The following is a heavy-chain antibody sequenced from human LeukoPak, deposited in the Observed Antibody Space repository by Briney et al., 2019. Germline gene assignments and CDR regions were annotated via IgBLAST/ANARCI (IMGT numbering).Heavy chain of an antibody. CDR2: ISNAVSRE. CDR3: ARVSGVV. CDR1: VFAPRIYT. Sequence: LRLSCAASVFAPRIYTMQCGRRAPRKGQERVACISNAVSREYYADSARVGSTISRDHSKNTLYLQMNSVRADDTAVCVCARVSGVVWGEGTTVTVS. D-gene: IGHD7-27*01. V-gene: IGHV3-30-3*01. J-gene: IGHJ6*02.